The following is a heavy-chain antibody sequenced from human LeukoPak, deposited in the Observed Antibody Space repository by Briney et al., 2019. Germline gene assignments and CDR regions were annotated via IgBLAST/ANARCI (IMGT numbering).Heavy chain of an antibody. D-gene: IGHD6-13*01. CDR2: IYSSGST. V-gene: IGHV3-53*01. Sequence: PGESLRLSCAASGFTVSSNYMSWVRQAPGKGLEWVSVIYSSGSTYYADSVEGRFTISRDNSKNTLHLQMNTLRAEDTAVYYCASRIATAGSVDYWGQGTLVTVSS. CDR3: ASRIATAGSVDY. CDR1: GFTVSSNY. J-gene: IGHJ4*02.